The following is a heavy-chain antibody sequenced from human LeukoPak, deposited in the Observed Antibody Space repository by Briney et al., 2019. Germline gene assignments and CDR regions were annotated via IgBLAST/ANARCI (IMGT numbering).Heavy chain of an antibody. CDR2: ISYSGNT. V-gene: IGHV4-39*01. Sequence: SETLSLTCTVSGGSIISSDYHWGWVRQPPGKGLEWIGTISYSGNTDYNPSLRSRVTISVDTSNNQFSLRLGSVTAADTAVYHCARHCCSGPAKRVFDIWGQGTMVAVSS. J-gene: IGHJ3*02. CDR1: GGSIISSDYH. CDR3: ARHCCSGPAKRVFDI. D-gene: IGHD2-15*01.